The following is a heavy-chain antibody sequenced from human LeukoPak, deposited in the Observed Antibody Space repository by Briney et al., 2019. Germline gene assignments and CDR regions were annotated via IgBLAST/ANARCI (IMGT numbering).Heavy chain of an antibody. D-gene: IGHD3/OR15-3a*01. V-gene: IGHV4-59*12. Sequence: PSETLSLTCTVSGGSISSYYWSWIRQPPGKGLEWIGYIYYSGSTNYNPSLKSRVTMSVDTSKNQFSLKLSSVTAADTAVYYCARVLDPDAFDIWGQGTMVTVSS. CDR2: IYYSGST. J-gene: IGHJ3*02. CDR1: GGSISSYY. CDR3: ARVLDPDAFDI.